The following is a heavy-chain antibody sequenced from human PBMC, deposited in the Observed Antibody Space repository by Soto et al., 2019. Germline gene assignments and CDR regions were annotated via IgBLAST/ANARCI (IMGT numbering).Heavy chain of an antibody. CDR1: GFMFNDYG. Sequence: QLVESGGGLVQPGRSLTLSCSASGFMFNDYGMNWVRQAPGKGLEWIAYINWNSQTLYYADSVRGRFTISRDNSERTLYLQMNSLRDDDTAVYYCARKYPNYSDYYFDFWGHGTLVAVS. V-gene: IGHV3-48*02. D-gene: IGHD4-17*01. J-gene: IGHJ4*01. CDR3: ARKYPNYSDYYFDF. CDR2: INWNSQTL.